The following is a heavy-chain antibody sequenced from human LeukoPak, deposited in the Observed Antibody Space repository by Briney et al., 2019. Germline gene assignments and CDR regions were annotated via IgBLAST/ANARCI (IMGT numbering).Heavy chain of an antibody. J-gene: IGHJ6*03. D-gene: IGHD3-9*01. CDR2: IYYSGST. CDR1: GGSISSYY. Sequence: SETLSLTCTVSGGSISSYYGSWVRQPPGKGLEWIGYIYYSGSTNYNTSLTSRGTISVDKSKNQCSLRLSSVTAADTAVYYCARATGYPPYYYYMDVWGKGTTVTISS. CDR3: ARATGYPPYYYYMDV. V-gene: IGHV4-59*01.